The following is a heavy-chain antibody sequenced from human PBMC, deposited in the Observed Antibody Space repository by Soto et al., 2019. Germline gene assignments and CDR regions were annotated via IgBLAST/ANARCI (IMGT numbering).Heavy chain of an antibody. J-gene: IGHJ4*02. CDR2: ISGGGDST. D-gene: IGHD3-9*01. V-gene: IGHV3-23*01. CDR1: GFTFSDYA. CDR3: AKDLLTGYYTEFDY. Sequence: EVQLLESGGDLVQPGGSLRLACAASGFTFSDYAMSWVRQAPGKGLEWVSAISGGGDSTYYADSVKGRFTISRDNSNNMLYLQMNSLRAEDTAVYYCAKDLLTGYYTEFDYGGPGTLVTVSS.